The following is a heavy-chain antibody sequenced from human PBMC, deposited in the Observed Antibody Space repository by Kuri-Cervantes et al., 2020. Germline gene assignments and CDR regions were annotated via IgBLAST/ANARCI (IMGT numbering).Heavy chain of an antibody. J-gene: IGHJ4*02. CDR3: AKGGSGWYYFDY. Sequence: GESLKISCAASGFTFDDYAMHWVRQAPGKGLEWVSAISGSGGSTYYADSVKGRFTISRDNSKNTLYLQMNSLRAEDTAVYYCAKGGSGWYYFDYWGQGTLVTVSS. CDR1: GFTFDDYA. CDR2: ISGSGGST. V-gene: IGHV3-23*01. D-gene: IGHD6-19*01.